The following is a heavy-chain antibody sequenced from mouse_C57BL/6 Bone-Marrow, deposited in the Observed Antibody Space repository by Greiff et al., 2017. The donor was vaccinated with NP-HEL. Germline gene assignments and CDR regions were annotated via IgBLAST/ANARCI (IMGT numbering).Heavy chain of an antibody. CDR1: GFNIKDYY. CDR3: TAVYYYAMEY. Sequence: VHVKQSGAELVRPGASVKLSCTASGFNIKDYYMHWVKQRPEQGLEWIGRIDPEDGDTEYAPKFQGKATMTADTSSNTAYLQLSSLTSEDTAVYYCTAVYYYAMEYWGQGTSVTVSS. D-gene: IGHD3-3*01. J-gene: IGHJ4*01. V-gene: IGHV14-1*01. CDR2: IDPEDGDT.